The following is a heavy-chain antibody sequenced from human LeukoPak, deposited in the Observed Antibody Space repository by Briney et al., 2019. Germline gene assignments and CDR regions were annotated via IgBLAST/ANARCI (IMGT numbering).Heavy chain of an antibody. CDR1: GFTFSSYW. Sequence: GGSLRLSCAASGFTFSSYWMSWVRQAPGKGLEWVANIKQDGGEKSYVDSVKGRFTISRDNTKNSLYLQMNSLRAEDTAVYFCAREWAGPSFDYWGQGTLVTVSS. J-gene: IGHJ4*02. CDR3: AREWAGPSFDY. V-gene: IGHV3-7*01. CDR2: IKQDGGEK. D-gene: IGHD6-19*01.